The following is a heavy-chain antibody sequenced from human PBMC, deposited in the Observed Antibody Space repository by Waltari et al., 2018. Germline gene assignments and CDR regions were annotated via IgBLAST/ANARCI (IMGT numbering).Heavy chain of an antibody. Sequence: EVQLVESGGGLVQPGGSLRLSCAASGFTFIRYCMHWVRQPPGKGLWWVTRINSDGRGTIYADYVKGRFTISRDNAKNTLYLQLNSLRVEDTAVYYCAREPSPDSSGYFYYYMDVWGKGTTVTVSS. CDR3: AREPSPDSSGYFYYYMDV. CDR2: INSDGRGT. J-gene: IGHJ6*03. V-gene: IGHV3-74*01. D-gene: IGHD3-22*01. CDR1: GFTFIRYC.